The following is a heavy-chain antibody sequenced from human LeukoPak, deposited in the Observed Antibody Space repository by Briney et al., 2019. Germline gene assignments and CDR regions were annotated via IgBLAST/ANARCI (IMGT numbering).Heavy chain of an antibody. CDR3: ARDIVVVTAYFDY. D-gene: IGHD2-21*02. CDR1: GFTFSSYW. V-gene: IGHV3-7*05. CDR2: IKQGGSEE. J-gene: IGHJ4*02. Sequence: GGSLRLSCAASGFTFSSYWMSWVRQAPGKGLEWVANIKQGGSEEYYVDSVKGRFTISRDNAKNSLHLQMNSLRAEDTAVYYCARDIVVVTAYFDYWGQGTLVTVSS.